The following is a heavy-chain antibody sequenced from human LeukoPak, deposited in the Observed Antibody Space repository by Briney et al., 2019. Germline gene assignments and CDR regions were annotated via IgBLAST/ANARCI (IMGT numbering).Heavy chain of an antibody. J-gene: IGHJ4*02. Sequence: SETLSLTCTVSGGSISSSDHYWGWIRRPPGKGLECIGSIYYSGTTYYNPSLKSRVTISIDRSKNQFSLRLTSVTAADTAVYYCARVRGSGLRFLEWLQWGQGTLVTVSS. CDR1: GGSISSSDHY. D-gene: IGHD3-3*01. CDR3: ARVRGSGLRFLEWLQ. CDR2: IYYSGTT. V-gene: IGHV4-39*07.